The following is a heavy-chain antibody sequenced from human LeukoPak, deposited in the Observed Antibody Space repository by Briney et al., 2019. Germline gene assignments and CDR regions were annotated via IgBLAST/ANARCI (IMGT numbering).Heavy chain of an antibody. J-gene: IGHJ3*02. Sequence: GGSLRLSCAASGFIFYNYAMSWVRQAPGKGLEWVSVIGVSGDTTYYADSVKGRFTISRDNSKNTLYLEINSLRAEDTAVYWCARADSSGYYRLGAFDIWGQGTIVTVSS. CDR2: IGVSGDTT. CDR3: ARADSSGYYRLGAFDI. V-gene: IGHV3-23*01. CDR1: GFIFYNYA. D-gene: IGHD3-22*01.